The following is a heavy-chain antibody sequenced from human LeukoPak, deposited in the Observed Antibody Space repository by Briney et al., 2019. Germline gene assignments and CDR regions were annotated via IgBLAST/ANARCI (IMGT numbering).Heavy chain of an antibody. CDR1: GFTVSSNY. J-gene: IGHJ4*02. CDR3: ARDQGIVGATYYFDY. D-gene: IGHD1-26*01. Sequence: PGGSLRLSCAASGFTVSSNYMSWVRQAPGKGLEWVSVIYSGGSTYYTDSVKGRFTISRDNSKNTLYLQMNSLRAEDTAVYYCARDQGIVGATYYFDYWGQGTLVTVSS. V-gene: IGHV3-53*05. CDR2: IYSGGST.